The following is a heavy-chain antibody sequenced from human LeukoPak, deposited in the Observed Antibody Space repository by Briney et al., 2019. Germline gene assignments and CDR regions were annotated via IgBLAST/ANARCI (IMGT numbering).Heavy chain of an antibody. J-gene: IGHJ4*02. V-gene: IGHV3-21*01. CDR3: ARDHDYYDSSGYSDY. D-gene: IGHD3-22*01. CDR2: ISNSSSYI. Sequence: GSLRLSCAASGFTFSSYSMNWVRQAPGKGLEWVSSISNSSSYIYYADSVKGRFTISRDNAKNSLYLQMNSLRAEDTAVYYCARDHDYYDSSGYSDYWGQGTLVTVSS. CDR1: GFTFSSYS.